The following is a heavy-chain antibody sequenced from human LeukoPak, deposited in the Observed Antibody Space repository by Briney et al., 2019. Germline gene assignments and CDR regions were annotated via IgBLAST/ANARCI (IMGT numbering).Heavy chain of an antibody. J-gene: IGHJ4*02. V-gene: IGHV1-8*01. CDR2: MNPNRGNT. CDR1: GCIFTTYD. CDR3: ARGYYDTNGYYYRLDF. D-gene: IGHD3-22*01. Sequence: ASVKVSCKASGCIFTTYDINWVRQAPGQGLEWMGWMNPNRGNTGYAQKFQGRVTMTRNTSISTAYMELSSLRSEDTAVYYCARGYYDTNGYYYRLDFWGQGTLVTVSS.